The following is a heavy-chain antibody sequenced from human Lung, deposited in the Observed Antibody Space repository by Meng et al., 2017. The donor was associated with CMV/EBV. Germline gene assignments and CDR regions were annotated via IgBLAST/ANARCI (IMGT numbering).Heavy chain of an antibody. CDR1: GYTFTGYY. V-gene: IGHV1-2*02. D-gene: IGHD3-3*01. CDR3: ASYYDFWSGYYHFDY. CDR2: INPNSGGT. Sequence: XVXXSCXXSGYTFTGYYMHWVRQAPGQGLEWMGWINPNSGGTNYAQKFQGRVTMTRDTSISTAYMELSRLRSDDTAVYYCASYYDFWSGYYHFDYWGQGTLVTVSS. J-gene: IGHJ4*02.